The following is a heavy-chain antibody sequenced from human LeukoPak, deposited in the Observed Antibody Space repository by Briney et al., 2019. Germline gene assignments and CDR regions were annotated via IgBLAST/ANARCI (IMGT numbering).Heavy chain of an antibody. CDR1: GFTFTKAW. CDR3: TAGTGTSDFDY. Sequence: GGSLRLSCAASGFTFTKAWMSWVRQAPGKGLEWVGRIKSKSDGGTRDFATPVKGRVIISRDESKNMPYLEMNSLKIEDTAVYYCTAGTGTSDFDYWGQGTLVTVSS. V-gene: IGHV3-15*01. CDR2: IKSKSDGGTR. D-gene: IGHD1-7*01. J-gene: IGHJ4*02.